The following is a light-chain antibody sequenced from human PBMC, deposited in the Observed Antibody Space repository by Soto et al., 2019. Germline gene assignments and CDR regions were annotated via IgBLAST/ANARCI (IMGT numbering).Light chain of an antibody. J-gene: IGKJ5*01. CDR2: ASS. V-gene: IGKV1-39*01. CDR1: QSISTY. Sequence: DIQMTQSPSSVSASVVYRVTITCRSSQSISTYLNWFQQEPGKAPKLLIYASSTLQGGVPSRFSGSGSGSEFTLTISSLQPEDFATYYCQQTFSPPSITFGQGTRLEIK. CDR3: QQTFSPPSIT.